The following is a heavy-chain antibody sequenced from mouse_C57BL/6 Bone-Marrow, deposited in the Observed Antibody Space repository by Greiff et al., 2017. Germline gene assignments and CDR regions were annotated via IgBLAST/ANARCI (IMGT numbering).Heavy chain of an antibody. CDR3: ARSGREWLPPDY. J-gene: IGHJ2*01. D-gene: IGHD2-2*01. V-gene: IGHV1-81*01. CDR2: IYPRSGNT. Sequence: QVQLQQSVAELVRPGASVKLSCTASGFNIKNTYMHWVKQRPGQGLEWIGEIYPRSGNTYYNEKFKGKATLTADKSSSTAYMELRSLTSEDSAVYFCARSGREWLPPDYWGQGTTLTVSS. CDR1: GFNIKNTY.